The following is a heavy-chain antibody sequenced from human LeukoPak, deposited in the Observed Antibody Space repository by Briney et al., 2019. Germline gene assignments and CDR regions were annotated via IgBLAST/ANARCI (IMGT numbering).Heavy chain of an antibody. D-gene: IGHD4-23*01. CDR2: ISYDGSNK. CDR3: AKDGKRAVVWGYYFDY. Sequence: GRSQRLSCAASGFTFSSYGMHWVRQAPGKGLEWVAVISYDGSNKYYADSVKGRFTISRDNSKNTLYLQMNSLRAEDTAVYYCAKDGKRAVVWGYYFDYWGQGTLVTVSS. V-gene: IGHV3-30*18. CDR1: GFTFSSYG. J-gene: IGHJ4*02.